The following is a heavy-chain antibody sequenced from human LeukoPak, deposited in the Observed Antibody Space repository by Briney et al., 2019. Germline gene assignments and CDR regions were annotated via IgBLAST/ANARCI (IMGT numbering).Heavy chain of an antibody. J-gene: IGHJ4*02. CDR1: GFTFSSYG. V-gene: IGHV3-33*01. CDR3: ARHGSWSFDY. D-gene: IGHD6-13*01. CDR2: IWYDGSNK. Sequence: GGSLRLSCAASGFTFSSYGMHWVRQAPGKVLEWVAVIWYDGSNKYYAASVKGRFTISRDNSKNTLYLQMNSLRAEDTAVYYCARHGSWSFDYWGQGTLLTVSA.